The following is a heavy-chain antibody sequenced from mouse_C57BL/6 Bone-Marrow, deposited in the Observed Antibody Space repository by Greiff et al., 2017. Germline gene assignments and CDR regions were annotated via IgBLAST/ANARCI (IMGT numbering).Heavy chain of an antibody. Sequence: VMLVESGPELAKPGASVKISCKASGYAFSSSWMNWVKQRTGKGLEWIGRIYPGDGDTNYNGKFKGKATLTADKSSSTAYMQLSSLTSEDSAVYFCARIGNYSYAMDYWGQGTSVTVSS. CDR1: GYAFSSSW. J-gene: IGHJ4*01. D-gene: IGHD2-1*01. V-gene: IGHV1-82*01. CDR2: IYPGDGDT. CDR3: ARIGNYSYAMDY.